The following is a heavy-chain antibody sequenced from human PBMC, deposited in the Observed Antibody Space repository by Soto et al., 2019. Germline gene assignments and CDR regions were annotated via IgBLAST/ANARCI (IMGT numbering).Heavy chain of an antibody. CDR3: APSNASLSVVVLGPHWFDP. J-gene: IGHJ5*02. CDR2: IIPILGIA. Sequence: QVQLVQSGAEVKKPGSSVKVSCKASGGTFSSYTISWVRQAPGQGLEWMGRIIPILGIANYAQKFQGRVTMTADNATSTAYMGLGSRRSEDTAVYYWAPSNASLSVVVLGPHWFDPWGQGALVTVSS. D-gene: IGHD3-22*01. V-gene: IGHV1-69*02. CDR1: GGTFSSYT.